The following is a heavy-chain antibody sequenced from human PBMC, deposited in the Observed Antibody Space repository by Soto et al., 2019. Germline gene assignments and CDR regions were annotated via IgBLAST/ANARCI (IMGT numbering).Heavy chain of an antibody. V-gene: IGHV3-30*18. J-gene: IGHJ5*02. CDR3: AKCPGVAAAGPPFDT. CDR2: ISYDGSNK. CDR1: GFTFSSYG. Sequence: GGSLRLSCAASGFTFSSYGIHWVRQAPGKGLEWVAVISYDGSNKYYADSVKGRFTISRDNSKNTLYLQMNSLRPEDTAVYYCAKCPGVAAAGPPFDTWGQGTLVTVSS. D-gene: IGHD6-13*01.